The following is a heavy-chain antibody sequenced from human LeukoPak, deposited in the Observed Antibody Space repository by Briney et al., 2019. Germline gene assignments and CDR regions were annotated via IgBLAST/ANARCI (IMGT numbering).Heavy chain of an antibody. CDR1: GFTFNKYA. V-gene: IGHV3-30*04. CDR2: ISYDGTHQ. CDR3: AKGTGYSGYEGHFDY. Sequence: GGSLRLSCAASGFTFNKYAMHWVRQAPGKGLDWVAVISYDGTHQYYADSVKGRFSISRDNAKNSLYLQMNSLRAEDTALYYCAKGTGYSGYEGHFDYWGQGTLVTVSS. J-gene: IGHJ4*02. D-gene: IGHD5-12*01.